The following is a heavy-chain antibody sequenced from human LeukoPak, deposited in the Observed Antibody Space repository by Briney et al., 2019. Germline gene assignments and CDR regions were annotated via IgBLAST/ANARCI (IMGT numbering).Heavy chain of an antibody. CDR1: GGSISSYY. J-gene: IGHJ4*02. Sequence: PSETLSLTCTVSGGSISSYYWSWIRQPPGKGLEWIGYIYYSGSTNYNPSLKSRVTISVDTSKNQFSLKLSSVTAADTAVYYCASTYTVAGTGEFDYWGQGTLVTVSS. V-gene: IGHV4-59*01. CDR2: IYYSGST. D-gene: IGHD6-19*01. CDR3: ASTYTVAGTGEFDY.